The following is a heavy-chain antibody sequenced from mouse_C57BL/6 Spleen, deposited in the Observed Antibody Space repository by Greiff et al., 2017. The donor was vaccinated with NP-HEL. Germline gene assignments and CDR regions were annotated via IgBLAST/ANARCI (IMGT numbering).Heavy chain of an antibody. D-gene: IGHD1-1*01. CDR1: GFTFSDYG. V-gene: IGHV5-17*01. CDR2: ISSGSSTI. Sequence: EVQGVESGGGLVKPGGSLKLSCAASGFTFSDYGMHWVRQAPEKGLEWVAYISSGSSTIYYADTVKGRFTVSRDNAKNTLFLQMPSLRSEDTAMYYCARPFTTVVAKDAMDYWGQGTSVTVSS. J-gene: IGHJ4*01. CDR3: ARPFTTVVAKDAMDY.